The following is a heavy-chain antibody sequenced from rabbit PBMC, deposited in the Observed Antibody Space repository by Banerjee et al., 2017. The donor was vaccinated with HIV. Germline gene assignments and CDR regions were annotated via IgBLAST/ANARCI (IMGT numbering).Heavy chain of an antibody. V-gene: IGHV1S47*01. Sequence: LEESGGGLVQPEGSLALTCTASGFSLNNYAVSWVRQAPGKGLEWIGYISTGDGSTYYASWVNGRFTISSNTNQNTVSLQMTSLTTADTATYFCARDQRDYTDGYTNYGYGMDLWGPGTLVTVS. CDR1: GFSLNNYA. CDR2: ISTGDGST. D-gene: IGHD6-1*01. CDR3: ARDQRDYTDGYTNYGYGMDL. J-gene: IGHJ6*01.